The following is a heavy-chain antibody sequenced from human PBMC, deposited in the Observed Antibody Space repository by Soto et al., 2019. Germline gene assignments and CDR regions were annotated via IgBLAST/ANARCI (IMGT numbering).Heavy chain of an antibody. CDR1: AYSFTIYF. CDR3: ARKYRSDCSSTSCTSPYYYYGMDV. D-gene: IGHD2-2*01. Sequence: GASLQISCNDPAYSFTIYFIGWVAQMPGKGMDWMGIIYPCDSDTRYSPSFQGQVTLSADKSISTAYRQWSSLKASDTAMYYCARKYRSDCSSTSCTSPYYYYGMDVWGQGTTVTVSS. CDR2: IYPCDSDT. J-gene: IGHJ6*02. V-gene: IGHV5-51*01.